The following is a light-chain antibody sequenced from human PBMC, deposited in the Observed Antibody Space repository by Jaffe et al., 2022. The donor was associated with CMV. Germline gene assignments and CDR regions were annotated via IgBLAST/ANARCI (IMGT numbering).Light chain of an antibody. Sequence: QSVLTQPPSASGTPGQRVTISCSGSSSNIGTNTVNWYLQLPGTAPKLLVYSNNQRPSGVPDRFSGSKSGTSASLAISGLQSEDEADYYCAAWDDSLKENVFGTGTKVTVL. CDR2: SNN. CDR1: SSNIGTNT. J-gene: IGLJ1*01. V-gene: IGLV1-44*01. CDR3: AAWDDSLKENV.